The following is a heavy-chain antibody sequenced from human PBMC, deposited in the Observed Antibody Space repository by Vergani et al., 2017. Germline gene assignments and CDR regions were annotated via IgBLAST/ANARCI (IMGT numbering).Heavy chain of an antibody. Sequence: QLQLQESGPGLVKPSETLSLTCTVSGGSISSSSYYCGWIRQPPGKGLEWIGSIYYSGSTYYNPSLKSRVTMSVDTSKNQFSLKLSSVTAADTAVYYCARHLAYCGGDCYPYYYGMDVWGQGPTVTVSS. CDR3: ARHLAYCGGDCYPYYYGMDV. J-gene: IGHJ6*02. D-gene: IGHD2-21*02. CDR2: IYYSGST. V-gene: IGHV4-39*01. CDR1: GGSISSSSYY.